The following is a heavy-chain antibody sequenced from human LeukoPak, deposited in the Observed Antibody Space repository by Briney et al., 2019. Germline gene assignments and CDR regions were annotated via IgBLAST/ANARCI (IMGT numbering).Heavy chain of an antibody. J-gene: IGHJ4*02. CDR1: GYTFTSYY. CDR2: INPSGGST. D-gene: IGHD5-18*01. Sequence: GASVKVSCKASGYTFTSYYMHWVRQAPGQGLEWMGIINPSGGSTSYAQKFQGRVTMTRDTSTSTVYMELSSLRSEDTAVYYCARGSRTGIQLWNLAAYYFDYWGQGTLVTVSS. CDR3: ARGSRTGIQLWNLAAYYFDY. V-gene: IGHV1-46*01.